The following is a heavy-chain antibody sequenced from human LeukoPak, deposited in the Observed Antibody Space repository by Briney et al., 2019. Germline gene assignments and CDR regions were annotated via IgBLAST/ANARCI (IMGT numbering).Heavy chain of an antibody. Sequence: ASVKVSCKASGYTFTSYGISWVRQAPGQGLAWMGWISAYNGNTNYAQKLQGRVTMTTDTSTSTAYMELRSLRSDDTAVYYCARDGSRRGYCTNGVCYDYWGQGTLVTVSS. CDR3: ARDGSRRGYCTNGVCYDY. CDR2: ISAYNGNT. J-gene: IGHJ4*02. CDR1: GYTFTSYG. D-gene: IGHD2-8*01. V-gene: IGHV1-18*01.